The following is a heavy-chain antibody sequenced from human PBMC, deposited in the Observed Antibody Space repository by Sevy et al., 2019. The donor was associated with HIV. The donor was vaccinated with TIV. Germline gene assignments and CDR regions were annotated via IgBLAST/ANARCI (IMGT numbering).Heavy chain of an antibody. V-gene: IGHV5-51*03. CDR3: ASQSHQSYFCTGGECAFDI. CDR1: GHSFSTYW. CDR2: IYPGDSDT. D-gene: IGHD2-8*02. J-gene: IGHJ3*02. Sequence: KQRESLKISCNDSGHSFSTYWIAWVRQMPGKGLEWMGIIYPGDSDTRYSPSFQGQVTISADKYISTAYLQWSSLKASDTAMYYCASQSHQSYFCTGGECAFDIWGQGTMVTVSS.